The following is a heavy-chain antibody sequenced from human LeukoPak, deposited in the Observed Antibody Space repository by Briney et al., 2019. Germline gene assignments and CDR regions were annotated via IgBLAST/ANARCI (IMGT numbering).Heavy chain of an antibody. Sequence: SETLSLTCTVSGGSISSYYWTWIRQPPGKGLEWIGYIHYSGSTNHNPSLKSRVTTSVDTSKNQCFLRLNSVTAADTAIYYCARADNYGLDVWGQGTTVTVSS. CDR1: GGSISSYY. CDR3: ARADNYGLDV. J-gene: IGHJ6*02. D-gene: IGHD3-9*01. CDR2: IHYSGST. V-gene: IGHV4-59*12.